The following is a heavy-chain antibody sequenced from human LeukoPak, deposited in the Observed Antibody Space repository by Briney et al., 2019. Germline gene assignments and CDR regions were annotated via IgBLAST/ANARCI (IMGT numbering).Heavy chain of an antibody. D-gene: IGHD6-13*01. CDR3: AREGRTAAVRAFDI. V-gene: IGHV4-59*01. Sequence: SETLSLTCTVSGGSISSYYWSWIRQPPGKGLEWIGYIYYSGSTNYNPSLKSRVTISVDTSKNQFSPKLSSVTAADTAVYYCAREGRTAAVRAFDIWGQGTMVTVSS. CDR2: IYYSGST. CDR1: GGSISSYY. J-gene: IGHJ3*02.